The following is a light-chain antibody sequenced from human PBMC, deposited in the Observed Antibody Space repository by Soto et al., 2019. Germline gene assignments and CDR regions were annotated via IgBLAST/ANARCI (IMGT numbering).Light chain of an antibody. V-gene: IGLV1-51*01. CDR3: VTWDSKLSAVV. CDR1: SSNIGDNF. J-gene: IGLJ2*01. Sequence: QSVLTQPPSMSAAPGQKVPISCSGSSSNIGDNFVSWYQHLPGTAPKLLIFDNSQRPSEIPDRFFGSKSGTIATLAITGPQTGDEAVYYCVTWDSKLSAVVFGGGTKLTVL. CDR2: DNS.